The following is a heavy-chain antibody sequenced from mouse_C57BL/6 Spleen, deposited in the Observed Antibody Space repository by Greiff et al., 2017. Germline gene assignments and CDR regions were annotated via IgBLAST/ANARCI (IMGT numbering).Heavy chain of an antibody. Sequence: EVMLVESGGGLVKPGGSLKFSCAASGFTFSDYGMHWVRQAPEKGLEWVAYISSGSSTIYYADTVKVRFTIARDNDKNTLVLQMTSLRSEDTAMYYCAYYYVIAYAMDYWGQGTSVTVSS. CDR1: GFTFSDYG. D-gene: IGHD1-1*01. V-gene: IGHV5-17*01. CDR3: AYYYVIAYAMDY. CDR2: ISSGSSTI. J-gene: IGHJ4*01.